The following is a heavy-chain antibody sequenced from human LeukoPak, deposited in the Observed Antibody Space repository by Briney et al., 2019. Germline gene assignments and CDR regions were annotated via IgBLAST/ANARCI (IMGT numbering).Heavy chain of an antibody. V-gene: IGHV3-48*03. CDR3: AKEVTPESSGFDAFDI. J-gene: IGHJ3*02. CDR1: EFTFSIFE. CDR2: ISRGGTTT. D-gene: IGHD3-22*01. Sequence: GGSLRLPCAASEFTFSIFEMDWVRQAPGKGLEWISYISRGGTTTHYADSVRGRFTISRDDATNSLYLQMNSLRAEDTAVYYCAKEVTPESSGFDAFDIWGQGTMVTISS.